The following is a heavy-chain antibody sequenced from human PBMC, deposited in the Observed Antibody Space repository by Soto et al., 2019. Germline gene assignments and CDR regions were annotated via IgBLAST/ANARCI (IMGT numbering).Heavy chain of an antibody. J-gene: IGHJ5*02. CDR1: GFTFDDYA. CDR3: VKGLNYNFDNIGFHR. V-gene: IGHV3-9*01. Sequence: GGSLRLSCAASGFTFDDYAMHWVRQLPGKGLEWVSGISWNSGSAAYMDSVKGRFLISRDNAKKSLFLQMRSLRPEDTALYYCVKGLNYNFDNIGFHRLGQGALVTVSP. CDR2: ISWNSGSA. D-gene: IGHD3-22*01.